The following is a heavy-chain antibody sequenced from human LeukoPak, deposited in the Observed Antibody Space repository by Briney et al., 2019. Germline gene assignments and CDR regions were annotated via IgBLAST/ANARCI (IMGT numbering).Heavy chain of an antibody. CDR1: GGSISSYY. Sequence: SETLSLTCTVSGGSISSYYWSWIRQPPGKGLEWIGYIYYSGSTNYNPSLKSRVTISVDTSKNQFSLKLSSVTADDTAVYYCAREGLGELTLDYWGQGTLVTVSS. J-gene: IGHJ4*02. V-gene: IGHV4-59*01. D-gene: IGHD3-16*01. CDR2: IYYSGST. CDR3: AREGLGELTLDY.